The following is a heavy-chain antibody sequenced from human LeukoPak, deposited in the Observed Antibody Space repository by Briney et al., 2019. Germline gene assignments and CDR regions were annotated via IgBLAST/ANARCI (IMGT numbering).Heavy chain of an antibody. J-gene: IGHJ4*02. Sequence: SSETLSLTCTVSGGSISSYYWSWIRQPPGKGLEWIGYIYYSGSTNYNPSLKSRVTISVDTSKNQFSLKLSSVTAADTAVYYCARGLGRQQLVSPFDYWGQGTLVTVSS. CDR3: ARGLGRQQLVSPFDY. V-gene: IGHV4-59*01. D-gene: IGHD6-13*01. CDR1: GGSISSYY. CDR2: IYYSGST.